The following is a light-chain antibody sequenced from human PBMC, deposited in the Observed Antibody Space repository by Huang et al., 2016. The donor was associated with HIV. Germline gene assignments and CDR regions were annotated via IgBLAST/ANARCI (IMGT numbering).Light chain of an antibody. V-gene: IGKV3-15*01. CDR3: QHYNNWPPTWT. CDR1: QSVSRN. Sequence: EIVMTQSPVTLSVSPGERATLSCRASQSVSRNLAWYQQRPGQAPRLLIYGTSARATGIPARFSGSGSGTEVTLTISSLQSEDSAIYYCQHYNNWPPTWTFGQGTKVEIK. CDR2: GTS. J-gene: IGKJ1*01.